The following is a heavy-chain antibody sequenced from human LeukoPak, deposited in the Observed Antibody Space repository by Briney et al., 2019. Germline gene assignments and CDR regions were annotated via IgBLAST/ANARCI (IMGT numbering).Heavy chain of an antibody. CDR1: GYTLTELS. D-gene: IGHD3-3*01. CDR2: FDPEDGET. J-gene: IGHJ4*02. V-gene: IGHV1-24*01. Sequence: GASVKVSCKVSGYTLTELSMHWVRQAPGKGLEWMGGFDPEDGETIYAQKFQGRVTMTEDTSTDTAYMELSSLRSEDTAVYYCATRGGTIFGVVIPYYFDYWGQGTLVTVSS. CDR3: ATRGGTIFGVVIPYYFDY.